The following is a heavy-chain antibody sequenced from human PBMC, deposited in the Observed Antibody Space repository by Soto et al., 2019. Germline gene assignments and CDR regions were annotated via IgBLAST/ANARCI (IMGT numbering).Heavy chain of an antibody. D-gene: IGHD2-8*01. J-gene: IGHJ6*02. CDR2: INPKSGGT. CDR1: GYSFTDYH. Sequence: ASMKVYCKASGYSFTDYHIHWVRQAPGQGLEWLGRINPKSGGTSTAQKFQGWVTMTRDRSISTVYMELTRLRSDDTAVYFCARGHSTDCSNGVCSFFYNHEMDVWGQGTTVTVSS. CDR3: ARGHSTDCSNGVCSFFYNHEMDV. V-gene: IGHV1-2*04.